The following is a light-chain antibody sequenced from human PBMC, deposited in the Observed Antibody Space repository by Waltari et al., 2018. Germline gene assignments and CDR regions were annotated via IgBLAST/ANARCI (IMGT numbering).Light chain of an antibody. CDR3: QQSYRTPYA. V-gene: IGKV1-39*01. CDR2: AAS. J-gene: IGKJ2*01. Sequence: DIQMTQSPSSLSASVGDRVTITCRASQSISSYLNWYQQKPGKAPKLLIYAASSLQSGVPSRFSGSGPRTDFTLTISSLQPEDFATYYCQQSYRTPYAFGQGTKLGIK. CDR1: QSISSY.